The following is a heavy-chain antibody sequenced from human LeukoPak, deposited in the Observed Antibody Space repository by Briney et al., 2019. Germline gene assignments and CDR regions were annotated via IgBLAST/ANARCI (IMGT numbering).Heavy chain of an antibody. J-gene: IGHJ4*02. CDR1: GFTFSSYA. D-gene: IGHD3-10*01. CDR2: IWYDGSNK. CDR3: ARARNYYGSGSSNYFDY. Sequence: PGGSLRLSCAASGFTFSSYAMSWVRQAPGKGLEWVAVIWYDGSNKYYADSVKGRFTISRDNSKNTLYLQMNSLRAEDTAVYYCARARNYYGSGSSNYFDYWGQGTLVTVSS. V-gene: IGHV3-33*08.